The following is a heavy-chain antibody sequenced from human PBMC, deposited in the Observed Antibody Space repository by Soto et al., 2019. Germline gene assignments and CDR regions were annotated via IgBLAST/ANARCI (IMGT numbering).Heavy chain of an antibody. CDR3: ARGAIANWYFDL. D-gene: IGHD6-13*01. V-gene: IGHV4-30-2*01. CDR2: IYHSGSA. J-gene: IGHJ2*01. CDR1: GGSISSGGYS. Sequence: QLQLQESGSGLVKPSQTLSLTCAVSGGSISSGGYSWSWIRQPPGKGLEWIGYIYHSGSAYYNPSLKSRVTLSVYRSKNQFSLRLSSVTAADTAVYYGARGAIANWYFDLWGRGTLVAVSS.